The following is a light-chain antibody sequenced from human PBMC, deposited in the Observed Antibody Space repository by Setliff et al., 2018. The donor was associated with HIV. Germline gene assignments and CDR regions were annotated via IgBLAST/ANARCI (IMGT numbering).Light chain of an antibody. CDR1: SSDVGGYNY. J-gene: IGLJ2*01. V-gene: IGLV2-14*01. CDR2: DVS. Sequence: SALTQPASVSGSPGQSITISCTGTSSDVGGYNYVSWYQQYPGKAPKLLIYDVSNRPSGVSNRFSGSKSGNTASLTISGLQAEDEADYSCSSYTSTTSPHVVFGGGTQLTVL. CDR3: SSYTSTTSPHVV.